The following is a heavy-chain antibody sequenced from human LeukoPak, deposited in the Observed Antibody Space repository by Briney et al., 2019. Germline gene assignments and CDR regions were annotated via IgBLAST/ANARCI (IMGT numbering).Heavy chain of an antibody. Sequence: GGSLRLSCAASGVTFSSYGIHWVRQAPGKGLEWVAVISYDGSNKFYADSVKGRFTISRDNSKNTLYLQMNSLRAEDTAVYYCAKDPSLITMLRGVLKLSYYFDYWGQGTLVTVSS. V-gene: IGHV3-30*18. CDR1: GVTFSSYG. CDR2: ISYDGSNK. CDR3: AKDPSLITMLRGVLKLSYYFDY. J-gene: IGHJ4*02. D-gene: IGHD3-10*01.